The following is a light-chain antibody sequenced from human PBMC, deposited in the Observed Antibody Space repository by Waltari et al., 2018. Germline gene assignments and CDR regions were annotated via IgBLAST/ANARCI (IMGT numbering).Light chain of an antibody. J-gene: IGLJ3*02. CDR2: VKSDGSH. V-gene: IGLV4-69*01. Sequence: QLVLTQSPSASASLGASVKLTCTLSSGHSTNIIAWLQQQPEKGPRFLMNVKSDGSHNKGVGIPDRFAGSGSRAERYLTISSLQSEDEADYYCQTGGHGTWVFGGGTRLTVL. CDR1: SGHSTNI. CDR3: QTGGHGTWV.